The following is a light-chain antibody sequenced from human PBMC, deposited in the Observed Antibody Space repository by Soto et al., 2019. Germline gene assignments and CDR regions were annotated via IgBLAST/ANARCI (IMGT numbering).Light chain of an antibody. V-gene: IGKV1-6*01. Sequence: AIQMTQSPSSLSASVGDRVTITCRAGQDIGSDLGWYQQKPGKAPKLLISAASSLQSGVPPRFSGSGSGTDFALTISSLEPEDFAMYYCLQDYNYPYIFGQGTKVELK. CDR1: QDIGSD. CDR3: LQDYNYPYI. J-gene: IGKJ2*01. CDR2: AAS.